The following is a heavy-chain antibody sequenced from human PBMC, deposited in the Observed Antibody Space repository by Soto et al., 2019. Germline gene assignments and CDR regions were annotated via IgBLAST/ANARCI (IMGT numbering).Heavy chain of an antibody. CDR3: ERDSPERTYYYYGMDV. CDR1: GGSISSGGYY. CDR2: IYYSGST. Sequence: QVQLQESGPGLVKPSQTLSLTCTVSGGSISSGGYYWSWIRQHPGKGLEWIGYIYYSGSTYYNPSLKSRVNISVDTSKNQFSLKLSSVTAADTAVYYCERDSPERTYYYYGMDVWGQGTTVTVSS. V-gene: IGHV4-31*03. J-gene: IGHJ6*02.